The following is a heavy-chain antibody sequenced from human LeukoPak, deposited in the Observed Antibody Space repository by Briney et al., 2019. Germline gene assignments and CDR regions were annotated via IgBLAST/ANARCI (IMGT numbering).Heavy chain of an antibody. D-gene: IGHD2-8*01. J-gene: IGHJ5*02. CDR1: GYTFTSYY. V-gene: IGHV1-46*01. CDR2: INPSGGST. Sequence: ASVKVSCKASGYTFTSYYMHWVRQAPGQGLEWMGIINPSGGSTSYAQKFQGRVTITTDESTSTAYMELSSLRSEDTAVYYCARENGGFLFDPWGQGTLVTVSS. CDR3: ARENGGFLFDP.